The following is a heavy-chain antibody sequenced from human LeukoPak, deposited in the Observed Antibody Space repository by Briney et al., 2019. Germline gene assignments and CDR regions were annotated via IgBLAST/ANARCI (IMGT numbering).Heavy chain of an antibody. D-gene: IGHD4-23*01. CDR2: ISYSGST. CDR1: GGSISSGDYY. Sequence: SQTLSLTCTVSGGSISSGDYYWSWIRQHPGEGLEWVGYISYSGSTYYSPSLKSRVTISVDTSKNQFSLKLSSVTAADTAVYYCARGNGGNSVDYWGQGTLVTVSS. V-gene: IGHV4-31*03. CDR3: ARGNGGNSVDY. J-gene: IGHJ4*02.